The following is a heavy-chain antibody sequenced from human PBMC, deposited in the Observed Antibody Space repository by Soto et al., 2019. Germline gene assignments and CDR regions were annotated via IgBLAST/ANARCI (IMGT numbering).Heavy chain of an antibody. Sequence: VQLLESGGGLVHPGGSLRLSCAASGFTFSSYGMHWVRQAPGKGLEWVAVISYDGSNKYYADSVKGRFTISRDNSKNTLYLQMNSLRAEDTAVYYCAKLIVGATTTDYWGQGTLVTVSS. D-gene: IGHD1-26*01. CDR1: GFTFSSYG. V-gene: IGHV3-30*18. CDR3: AKLIVGATTTDY. CDR2: ISYDGSNK. J-gene: IGHJ4*02.